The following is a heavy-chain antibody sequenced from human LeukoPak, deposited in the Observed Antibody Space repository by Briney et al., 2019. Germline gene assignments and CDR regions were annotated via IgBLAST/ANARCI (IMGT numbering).Heavy chain of an antibody. V-gene: IGHV4-34*01. CDR1: GGSFSGYY. CDR2: INHSGST. Sequence: SETLSLTCAVYGGSFSGYYWSWIRQPPGKGLEWIGEINHSGSTNYNPSLKSRVTISVDTSKNQFSLKLSSVTAADTAVYYCAAQSLCSGGSCYSIFPFDIWGQGTMVTVS. CDR3: AAQSLCSGGSCYSIFPFDI. J-gene: IGHJ3*02. D-gene: IGHD2-15*01.